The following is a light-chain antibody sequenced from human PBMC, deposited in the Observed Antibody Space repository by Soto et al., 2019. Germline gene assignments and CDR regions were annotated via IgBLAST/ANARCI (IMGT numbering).Light chain of an antibody. CDR2: YDD. CDR3: AAWDDSLNGPV. J-gene: IGLJ2*01. Sequence: QAVVTQPPSLSEAPRQRVTISCSGSSSNIGNNAVNWYQHLPGKAPKLLIYYDDLLPSGVSDRFSGSKSGTSASLAISGLQSEDEADYSCAAWDDSLNGPVFGGGTKLTVL. CDR1: SSNIGNNA. V-gene: IGLV1-36*01.